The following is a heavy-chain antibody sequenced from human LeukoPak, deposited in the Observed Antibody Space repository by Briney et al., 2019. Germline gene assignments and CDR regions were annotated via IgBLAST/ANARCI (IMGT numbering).Heavy chain of an antibody. J-gene: IGHJ4*02. V-gene: IGHV3-23*01. Sequence: GGSLRLSCAASGFTFSCYAMSWVRQAPGKGLEWVSAISGSGGSRYSADSVKGRFTISRDNSKNTLYLQMNSLRAEDTAIYYCAKDLYYYGSGNYIDYWGQGTLVTVSS. CDR1: GFTFSCYA. CDR2: ISGSGGSR. CDR3: AKDLYYYGSGNYIDY. D-gene: IGHD3-10*01.